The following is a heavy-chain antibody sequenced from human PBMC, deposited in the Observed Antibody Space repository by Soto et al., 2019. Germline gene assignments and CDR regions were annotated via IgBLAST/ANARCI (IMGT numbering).Heavy chain of an antibody. CDR1: GFTFSSYA. CDR2: ISGSGGST. V-gene: IGHV3-23*01. Sequence: GGSLRLSCAASGFTFSSYAMSWVRQAPGKGLEWVSAISGSGGSTYYADSVKGRFTISRDNSKNTLYLQMNSLRAEDTAVYYCANLYYDSSGPIADDENAFDIWGQGTMVTVSS. D-gene: IGHD3-22*01. CDR3: ANLYYDSSGPIADDENAFDI. J-gene: IGHJ3*02.